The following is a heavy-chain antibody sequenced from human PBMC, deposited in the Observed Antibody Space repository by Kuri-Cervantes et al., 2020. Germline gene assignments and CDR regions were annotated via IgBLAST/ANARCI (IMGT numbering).Heavy chain of an antibody. J-gene: IGHJ3*02. CDR3: ARDPPYDSSGYYYGAHAFDI. V-gene: IGHV1-46*01. Sequence: ASVKVSCKASGYTFTSYDINWVRQAPGQGLEWMGIINPSGGSTSYAQKFQGRVTMTRDTSTSTVYMELSSLRSEDTAVYYCARDPPYDSSGYYYGAHAFDIWGQGTMVTVSS. D-gene: IGHD3-22*01. CDR1: GYTFTSYD. CDR2: INPSGGST.